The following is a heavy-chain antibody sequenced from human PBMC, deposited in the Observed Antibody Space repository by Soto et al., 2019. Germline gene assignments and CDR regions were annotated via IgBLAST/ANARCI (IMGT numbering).Heavy chain of an antibody. CDR2: ISGSGNST. V-gene: IGHV3-23*01. J-gene: IGHJ3*02. CDR1: GVIFSNYA. CDR3: AKDGDDVAGLNEAFDI. D-gene: IGHD6-19*01. Sequence: EVQLLESGGGLAPPGGSLRLSCAASGVIFSNYAMNWVRQAPGKGLEWVSVISGSGNSTYYSDSVKGRFTISRDNSKNTMYLQMNSLRAEDTAVYYCAKDGDDVAGLNEAFDIWGQGTMVTVSS.